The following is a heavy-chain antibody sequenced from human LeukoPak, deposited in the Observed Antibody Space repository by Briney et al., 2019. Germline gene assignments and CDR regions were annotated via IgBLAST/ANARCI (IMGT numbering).Heavy chain of an antibody. CDR1: GYSIGSGYY. J-gene: IGHJ5*01. CDR3: GSVFEWSPRFDS. D-gene: IGHD3-3*01. CDR2: ISYSGSA. Sequence: SGTLSLTCTVSGYSIGSGYYWAWIRQSPGKGLEWIGSISYSGSAYYSPSLKSQLTISLDMSKNQFSLKVRSVTAADTAVYYCGSVFEWSPRFDSWGQGTLVTVSS. V-gene: IGHV4-38-2*02.